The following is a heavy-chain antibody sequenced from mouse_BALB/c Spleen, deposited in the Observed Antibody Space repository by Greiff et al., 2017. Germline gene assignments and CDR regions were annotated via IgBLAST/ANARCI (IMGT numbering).Heavy chain of an antibody. Sequence: GGGLVQPNGSLKLSCAASGFTFNTYAMHWVCQAPGKGLEWVARIRSKSNNYATYYADSVKDRFTISRDDSQSMLYLQMNNLKTEDTAMYYCVRDNGYAMDYWGQGTSVTVSS. V-gene: IGHV10-3*03. CDR2: IRSKSNNYAT. J-gene: IGHJ4*01. CDR1: GFTFNTYA. CDR3: VRDNGYAMDY.